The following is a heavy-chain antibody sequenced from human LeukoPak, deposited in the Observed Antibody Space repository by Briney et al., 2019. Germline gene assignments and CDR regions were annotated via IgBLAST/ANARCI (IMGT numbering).Heavy chain of an antibody. D-gene: IGHD3-9*01. Sequence: GASVKVSCKASGYTFTSYGISWVRQAPGQGLEWMGWISAYNGNTNYAQKLQGRVTMTTDTSTSTVYMELRSLRPDDTAVHYCAYTHDDILTGLDYWGQGTLVTVSS. CDR2: ISAYNGNT. CDR1: GYTFTSYG. J-gene: IGHJ4*02. V-gene: IGHV1-18*01. CDR3: AYTHDDILTGLDY.